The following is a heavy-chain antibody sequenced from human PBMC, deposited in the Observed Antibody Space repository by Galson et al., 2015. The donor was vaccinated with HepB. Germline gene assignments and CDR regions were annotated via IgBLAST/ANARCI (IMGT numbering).Heavy chain of an antibody. Sequence: SLRLSCAASGFIFSNYAMSWVRQAPGKGLEWVSTVSNDGGTTYYTDSVKGRFTISRDNSKNTLSLQMNSLRAEDTAVYYCVFGYFFDYWGQGTLVTVSP. CDR1: GFIFSNYA. V-gene: IGHV3-23*01. CDR2: VSNDGGTT. D-gene: IGHD3-16*01. J-gene: IGHJ4*02. CDR3: VFGYFFDY.